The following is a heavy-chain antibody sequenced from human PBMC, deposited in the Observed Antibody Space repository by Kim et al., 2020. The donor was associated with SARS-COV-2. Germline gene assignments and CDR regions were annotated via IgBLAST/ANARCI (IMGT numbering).Heavy chain of an antibody. Sequence: GGSLRLSCAASGFTFNTYGMNWVRQAPGKGLEWVAAISDDGSNTYYADSVKGRFTISRDNSKNTLYLQMNSLRIEDTAVYYCAKSFSWSYFGYDYWGQGTLVTVSS. J-gene: IGHJ4*02. D-gene: IGHD1-26*01. V-gene: IGHV3-30*18. CDR1: GFTFNTYG. CDR3: AKSFSWSYFGYDY. CDR2: ISDDGSNT.